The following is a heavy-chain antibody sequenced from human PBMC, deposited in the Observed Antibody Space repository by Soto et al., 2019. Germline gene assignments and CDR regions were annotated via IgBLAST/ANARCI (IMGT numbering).Heavy chain of an antibody. CDR2: ISSDSRYI. J-gene: IGHJ6*02. CDR3: ARGHCSRPSCYTGGYYYYPMDV. CDR1: GFTLSAHT. V-gene: IGHV3-21*01. D-gene: IGHD2-2*01. Sequence: AGGSLRLSCAASGFTLSAHTMNWVRQAPGKGLEWVSSISSDSRYIYYADSVKGRFTISRDNARNSLDLQMNNLRAEDTAVYHCARGHCSRPSCYTGGYYYYPMDVWGQGTTVTVSS.